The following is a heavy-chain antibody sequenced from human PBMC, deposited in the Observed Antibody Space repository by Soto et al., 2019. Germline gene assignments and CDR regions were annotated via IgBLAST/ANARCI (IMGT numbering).Heavy chain of an antibody. CDR2: ISYDGSNK. V-gene: IGHV3-30-3*01. Sequence: PGGALRLSCAASGFTFSSYAMHWVRQAPGKGLEWVAVISYDGSNKYYADSVKGRFTVSRDNSKDTLYLEMNTLRAEDTAVYYCAKGMAILHNYYAMDVWGQGTTVTVSS. D-gene: IGHD3-3*01. CDR3: AKGMAILHNYYAMDV. J-gene: IGHJ6*02. CDR1: GFTFSSYA.